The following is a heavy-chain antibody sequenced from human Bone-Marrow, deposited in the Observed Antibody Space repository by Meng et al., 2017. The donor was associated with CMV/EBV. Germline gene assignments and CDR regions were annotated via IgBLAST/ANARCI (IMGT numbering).Heavy chain of an antibody. D-gene: IGHD3-10*01. CDR2: IFPNSGGT. V-gene: IGHV1-2*02. J-gene: IGHJ6*02. CDR1: GYTFTGYY. Sequence: ASVKVSCKASGYTFTGYYMHWVRQAPGQGLEWMGWIFPNSGGTNYAQKFQGRVTMTRDTSISTAYMELSRLRSDDTAVYYCARDKYGSGSYYNRIYYYYYGMDVWGQGTTVTVSS. CDR3: ARDKYGSGSYYNRIYYYYYGMDV.